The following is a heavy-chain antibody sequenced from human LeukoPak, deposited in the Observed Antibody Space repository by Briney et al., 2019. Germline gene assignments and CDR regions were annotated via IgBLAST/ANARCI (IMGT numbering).Heavy chain of an antibody. CDR2: ISTSGSTK. CDR1: GFTFGSYE. J-gene: IGHJ4*02. V-gene: IGHV3-48*03. CDR3: AKDLYYYGSGSYSPFDY. Sequence: PGGSLRLSCAASGFTFGSYEMNWIRQAPGKGLEWVSYISTSGSTKYYADSVKGRFTISRDNARNSLYLQMNSLRAEDTAVYYCAKDLYYYGSGSYSPFDYWGQGTLVTVSS. D-gene: IGHD3-10*01.